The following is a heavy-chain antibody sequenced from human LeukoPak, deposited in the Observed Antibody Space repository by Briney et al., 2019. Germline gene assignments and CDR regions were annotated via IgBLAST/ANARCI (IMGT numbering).Heavy chain of an antibody. D-gene: IGHD2-2*01. J-gene: IGHJ5*02. Sequence: PSQTLSLTCAVSGGSISSGGYSWSWIRQPPGKGLEWIGYIYHSGSTYYNPSLKSRVTISVDTSKNQFSLKLSSVTAADTAVYYCAGEYQLLLYNWFDPWGQGTLVTVSS. CDR1: GGSISSGGYS. CDR3: AGEYQLLLYNWFDP. CDR2: IYHSGST. V-gene: IGHV4-30-2*05.